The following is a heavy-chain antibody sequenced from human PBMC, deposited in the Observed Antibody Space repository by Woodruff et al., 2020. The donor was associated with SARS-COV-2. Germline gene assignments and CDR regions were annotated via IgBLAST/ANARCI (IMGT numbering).Heavy chain of an antibody. CDR3: AKSPYYDFGSGYCDFDY. V-gene: IGHV3-23*01. D-gene: IGHD3-3*01. Sequence: FTISRDNSKNTLYLQMNSLRAEDTAVYYCAKSPYYDFGSGYCDFDYWGQGTLVTVSS. J-gene: IGHJ4*02.